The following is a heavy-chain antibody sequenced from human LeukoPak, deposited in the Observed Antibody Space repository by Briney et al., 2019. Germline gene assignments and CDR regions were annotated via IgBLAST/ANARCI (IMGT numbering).Heavy chain of an antibody. V-gene: IGHV1-18*01. Sequence: ASVKVSCKASGYTFTSYGTSWVRQAPGQGLEWMGWISAYNGKTDYPQNLQGRVTLTTDTSTSMAYMELRSLRSDDTAVYYCARDTYTTVTAMDVWGKGTTVTVSS. CDR3: ARDTYTTVTAMDV. CDR1: GYTFTSYG. D-gene: IGHD4-17*01. CDR2: ISAYNGKT. J-gene: IGHJ6*03.